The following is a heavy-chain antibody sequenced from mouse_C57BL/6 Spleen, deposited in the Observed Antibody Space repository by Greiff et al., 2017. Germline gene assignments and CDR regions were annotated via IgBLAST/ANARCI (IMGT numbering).Heavy chain of an antibody. V-gene: IGHV1-80*01. J-gene: IGHJ1*03. CDR3: ARSGTTVVENFDV. Sequence: QVQLKESGAELVKPGASVKISCKASGYAFSSYWMNWVKQRPGKGLEWIGQIYPGDGDTNYNGKFKGKATLTADKSSSTAYLQLSSLTSEDSAVYFCARSGTTVVENFDVWGTGTTVTVSS. CDR1: GYAFSSYW. D-gene: IGHD1-1*01. CDR2: IYPGDGDT.